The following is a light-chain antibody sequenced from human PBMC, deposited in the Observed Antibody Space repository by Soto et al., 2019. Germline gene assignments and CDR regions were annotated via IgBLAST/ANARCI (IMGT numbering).Light chain of an antibody. Sequence: QAVVTQPASVSGSPGQSITMSCTGTSSDVGSYDFVSWYQQHPGKAPKLLIYEVSNRPSGVSARFSGSKSDNTASLTISGLQAGDEADYFCSSYSSSTVRYVFGSGTKVTVL. CDR3: SSYSSSTVRYV. CDR1: SSDVGSYDF. J-gene: IGLJ1*01. V-gene: IGLV2-14*01. CDR2: EVS.